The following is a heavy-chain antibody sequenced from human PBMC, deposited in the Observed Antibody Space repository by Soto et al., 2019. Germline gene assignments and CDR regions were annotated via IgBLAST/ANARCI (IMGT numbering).Heavy chain of an antibody. CDR3: ARAYGGYSSSWYHYYYYGMDV. CDR2: INAGNGNT. CDR1: GYTFTSYA. J-gene: IGHJ6*02. D-gene: IGHD6-13*01. V-gene: IGHV1-3*01. Sequence: QVQLVQSGAEVKKPGASVKVSCKASGYTFTSYAMHWVRQAPGQRLEWMGWINAGNGNTKYSQKFQGRVTITRDTSASTAYMELSSLRSEDTAVYYCARAYGGYSSSWYHYYYYGMDVWSQGTTVTVSS.